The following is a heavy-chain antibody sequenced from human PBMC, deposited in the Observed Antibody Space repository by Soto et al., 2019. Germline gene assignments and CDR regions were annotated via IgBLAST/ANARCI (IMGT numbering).Heavy chain of an antibody. V-gene: IGHV4-30-4*01. D-gene: IGHD2-15*01. CDR1: GGSISSGDHY. CDR2: IYYRGRT. Sequence: PSETLSLTCTVSGGSISSGDHYWTWIRQPPGKGLEWIGCIYYRGRTYYSPSLKSRVSMSIDTSKNQFSLELRAVTAADTAVYYCATLPPRIVVVKTEIPTWGQGTLVTVSS. J-gene: IGHJ5*02. CDR3: ATLPPRIVVVKTEIPT.